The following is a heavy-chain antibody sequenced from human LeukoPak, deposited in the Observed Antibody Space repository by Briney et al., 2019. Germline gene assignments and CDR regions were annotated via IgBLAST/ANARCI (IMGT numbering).Heavy chain of an antibody. CDR3: ARAYFGELAAAGLDY. D-gene: IGHD6-13*01. J-gene: IGHJ4*02. CDR2: IKQDGSEK. CDR1: GFTFSGYW. V-gene: IGHV3-7*01. Sequence: GGSLRLSCAASGFTFSGYWMSWVRQAPGKGLEWVANIKQDGSEKYYLDSVKGRFTISRDNSKNTLYLQMNSLRAEDTAVYYCARAYFGELAAAGLDYWGQGTLVTVSS.